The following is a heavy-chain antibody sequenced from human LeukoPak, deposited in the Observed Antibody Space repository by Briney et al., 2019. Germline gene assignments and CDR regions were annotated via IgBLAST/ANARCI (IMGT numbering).Heavy chain of an antibody. V-gene: IGHV1-8*01. CDR2: MNPNSGNT. D-gene: IGHD4-17*01. CDR1: GYTFTSYD. J-gene: IGHJ6*03. CDR3: ARGRHGPYYYYMDV. Sequence: GASVKVSCKASGYTFTSYDINWVRQATGQGLEWMGWMNPNSGNTGYAQKFQGRVTMTRNTSISTAYMELSSLRSEDTPVYYCARGRHGPYYYYMDVWGKGTTVTVSS.